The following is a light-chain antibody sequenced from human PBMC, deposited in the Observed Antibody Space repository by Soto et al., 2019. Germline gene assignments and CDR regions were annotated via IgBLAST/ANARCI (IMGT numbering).Light chain of an antibody. CDR1: QSVINNY. J-gene: IGKJ1*01. Sequence: EVVLTQSPGTLSLSPGERATLSCRASQSVINNYLAWYQQKPGQAPRLLIYGASSRATGIPVRFSGSGSGTDVTLTISRLEPEDFAVYYCQQYAKSPEWTFGQGTKVEIK. CDR3: QQYAKSPEWT. CDR2: GAS. V-gene: IGKV3-20*01.